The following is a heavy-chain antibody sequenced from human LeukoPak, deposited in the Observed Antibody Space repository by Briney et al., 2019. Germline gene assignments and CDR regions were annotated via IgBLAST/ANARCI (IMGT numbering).Heavy chain of an antibody. CDR1: GFTFSSYG. V-gene: IGHV3-33*01. Sequence: PGGSLRLSCAASGFTFSSYGMHWVRQAPGKGLEWVAVIWYDGSNKYFADSVRGRFTISRDNSKNTLYLQMNSLRAEDTAVYYCARGNQYQLLSNQFDYWGQGTLVTVSS. J-gene: IGHJ4*02. CDR2: IWYDGSNK. D-gene: IGHD2-2*01. CDR3: ARGNQYQLLSNQFDY.